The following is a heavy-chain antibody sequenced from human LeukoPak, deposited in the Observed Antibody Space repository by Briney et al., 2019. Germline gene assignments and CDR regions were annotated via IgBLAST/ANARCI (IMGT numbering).Heavy chain of an antibody. D-gene: IGHD1-1*01. J-gene: IGHJ6*04. CDR2: IYYTGST. CDR1: GGSISGFY. Sequence: SETLSLTCTVSGGSISGFYWSWIRQPPGKGLEWIGYIYYTGSTNYNPSLKSRVTISVDTSKNQFSLKLSSVTAADTAVYYCARDNLWNDERMDVWGKGTTVTVSS. CDR3: ARDNLWNDERMDV. V-gene: IGHV4-59*12.